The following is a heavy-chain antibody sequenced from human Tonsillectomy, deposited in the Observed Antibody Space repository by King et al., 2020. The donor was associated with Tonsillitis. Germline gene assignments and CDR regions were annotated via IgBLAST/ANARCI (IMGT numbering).Heavy chain of an antibody. CDR2: ISSSCRYI. D-gene: IGHD5-12*01. Sequence: VQLVESGGGLVKPGGSLRLSCAASGFTFSSYSMNWVRQAPGKGLEWVSCISSSCRYIYYAASVKGRFTISRDSAKNSLYLQMTSLRAEDTAVYYCARGGGFSGYAYMDVWGKGTTATVSS. CDR3: ARGGGFSGYAYMDV. J-gene: IGHJ6*03. CDR1: GFTFSSYS. V-gene: IGHV3-21*01.